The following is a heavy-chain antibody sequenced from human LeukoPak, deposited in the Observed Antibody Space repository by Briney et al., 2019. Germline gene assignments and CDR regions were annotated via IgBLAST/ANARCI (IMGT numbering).Heavy chain of an antibody. CDR1: GHTFTDYY. CDR2: INPNSGGT. D-gene: IGHD6-19*01. V-gene: IGHV1-2*02. Sequence: ASVQVSCKTSGHTFTDYYMHWVRQAPGQGLEWMGWINPNSGGTKYAQRFQGRVTMTRDTSITTTYMELSRLASDDTALYYCARYSSAWMTFDYWGQGTLVTVSS. CDR3: ARYSSAWMTFDY. J-gene: IGHJ4*02.